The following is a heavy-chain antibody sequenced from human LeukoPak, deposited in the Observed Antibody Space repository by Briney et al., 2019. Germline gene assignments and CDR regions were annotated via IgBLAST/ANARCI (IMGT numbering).Heavy chain of an antibody. V-gene: IGHV4-4*07. J-gene: IGHJ4*02. CDR2: IYSTGST. CDR1: GGSIFGYY. CDR3: ARLPYSSSIIDS. Sequence: PSETLSLTCTVSGGSIFGYYWGWVRQPAGKGLEWIGRIYSTGSTNYNPSLESRVTMSVDTSKSQLSMKVTSVPAADTAVHFCARLPYSSSIIDSWGQGTLVTVSS. D-gene: IGHD6-6*01.